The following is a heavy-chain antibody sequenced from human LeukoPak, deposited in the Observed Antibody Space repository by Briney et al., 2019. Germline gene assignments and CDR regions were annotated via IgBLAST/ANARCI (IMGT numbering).Heavy chain of an antibody. CDR3: AKLPGAAAGTGGYFDY. V-gene: IGHV3-23*01. CDR1: GFTFSSYA. D-gene: IGHD6-13*01. Sequence: GGSLRLSCAASGFTFSSYAMSWVRQAPGKGLEWVSAISGSGGSTYYADSVKGRFTISRDNSKNTLYLQMNSLRAEDTAVYYCAKLPGAAAGTGGYFDYWGQGTLVTVSS. CDR2: ISGSGGST. J-gene: IGHJ4*02.